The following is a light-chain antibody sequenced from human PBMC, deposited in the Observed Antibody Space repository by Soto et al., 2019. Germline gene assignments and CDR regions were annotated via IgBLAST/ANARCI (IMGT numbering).Light chain of an antibody. V-gene: IGKV3-20*01. J-gene: IGKJ4*01. CDR2: GAS. Sequence: IVLTPSPGTLSLSPGERATLSCRATQSVSSSFLAWYQQRPGQAPRLLIFGASNRATGIPDRFSGSGSGTDFSLTISRLEPEDCAVYYCQQYGNSITFGGGTKVDIK. CDR3: QQYGNSIT. CDR1: QSVSSSF.